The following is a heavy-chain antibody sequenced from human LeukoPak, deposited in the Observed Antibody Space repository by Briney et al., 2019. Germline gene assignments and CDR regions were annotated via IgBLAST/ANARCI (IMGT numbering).Heavy chain of an antibody. V-gene: IGHV3-9*01. CDR1: GFTFDDSA. Sequence: GGSLRLSCAASGFTFDDSAMHWVRQAPGKGLEWVSGISWNSGTIRYADSVKGRFAISRDNAKKSLYLQINSLRAEDTALYYCARHLSGITGYTYGRGIDYWGQGTLVTVSS. CDR2: ISWNSGTI. CDR3: ARHLSGITGYTYGRGIDY. D-gene: IGHD5-18*01. J-gene: IGHJ4*02.